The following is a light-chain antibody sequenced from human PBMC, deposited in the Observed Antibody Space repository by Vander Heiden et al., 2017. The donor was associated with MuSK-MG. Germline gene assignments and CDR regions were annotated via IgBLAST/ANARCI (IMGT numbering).Light chain of an antibody. CDR2: EVS. J-gene: IGLJ1*01. CDR1: SSDVGSYNL. CDR3: CSYAGSSTYV. V-gene: IGLV2-23*02. Sequence: QSALTQPASVSGSPGQSTTISCTGTSSDVGSYNLVSWYQQHPGKAPKLMIYEVSKRPAGGSNRFSGSKSGNTASLTISGLQAEDEADYYCCSYAGSSTYVFGTGTKVTVL.